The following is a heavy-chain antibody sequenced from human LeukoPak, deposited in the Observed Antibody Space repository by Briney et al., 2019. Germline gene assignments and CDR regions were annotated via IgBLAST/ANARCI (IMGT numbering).Heavy chain of an antibody. J-gene: IGHJ5*02. D-gene: IGHD3-3*01. V-gene: IGHV3-11*04. CDR3: AKASNVLRFLEWFALGWFDP. CDR2: ISSSGSTI. CDR1: GFTFSDYY. Sequence: PGGSLRLSCAASGFTFSDYYMSWIRQAPGKGLEWVSYISSSGSTIYYADSVKGRFTISRDNSKNTLYLQMNSLRAEDTAVYYCAKASNVLRFLEWFALGWFDPWGQGTLVTVSS.